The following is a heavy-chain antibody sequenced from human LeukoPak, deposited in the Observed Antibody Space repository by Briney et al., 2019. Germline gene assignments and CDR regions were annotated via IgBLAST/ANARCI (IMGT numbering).Heavy chain of an antibody. D-gene: IGHD3-10*02. Sequence: SQTLSLTCAISGDSVSSNSAAWNWIRQSPSRGLEWLGRTYYRSKWYNDYAVSVKSRIIINPDTSKNQFSLQLNSVTPEDTAVYYCARCIHYYVCLGYFDYWAQATLVTVYS. CDR2: TYYRSKWYN. J-gene: IGHJ4*02. CDR3: ARCIHYYVCLGYFDY. V-gene: IGHV6-1*01. CDR1: GDSVSSNSAA.